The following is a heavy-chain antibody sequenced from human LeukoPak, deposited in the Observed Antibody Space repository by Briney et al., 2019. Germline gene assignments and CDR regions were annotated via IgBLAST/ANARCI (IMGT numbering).Heavy chain of an antibody. D-gene: IGHD2-2*01. J-gene: IGHJ5*02. CDR2: TYYRSTWYN. V-gene: IGHV6-1*01. CDR3: ARRLTQYDCFDP. CDR1: GDIVSSNSAA. Sequence: SQTLSLTCAISGDIVSSNSAAWNWIRQSPSRGLEWLGRTYYRSTWYNDYAVSVRGRITVNPDTSKNQFSPHLNSVTPEDTAVYYCARRLTQYDCFDPWGQGILVTVSS.